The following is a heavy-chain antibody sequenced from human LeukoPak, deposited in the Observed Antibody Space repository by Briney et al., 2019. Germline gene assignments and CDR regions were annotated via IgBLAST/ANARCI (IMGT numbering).Heavy chain of an antibody. CDR1: GGTFSSYA. J-gene: IGHJ4*02. D-gene: IGHD2-21*02. CDR3: ARGIGDRFRLQHVIDY. CDR2: INPNSGGT. Sequence: ASVKVSCKASGGTFSSYAISWVRQAPGQGLEWMGWINPNSGGTNYIQNFQGRVTMTRDTSISTAYMELSRLRSDDTAVYYCARGIGDRFRLQHVIDYWGQGTLVTVSS. V-gene: IGHV1-2*02.